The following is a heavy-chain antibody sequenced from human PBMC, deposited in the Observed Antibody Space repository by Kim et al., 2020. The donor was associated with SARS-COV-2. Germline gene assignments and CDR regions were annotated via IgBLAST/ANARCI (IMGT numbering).Heavy chain of an antibody. CDR3: ARNTIFGVIQKD. J-gene: IGHJ4*02. V-gene: IGHV1-69*04. D-gene: IGHD3-3*01. CDR2: IIPILGIA. CDR1: GGTFSSYA. Sequence: SVKVSCKASGGTFSSYAISWVRQAPGQGLEWMGRIIPILGIANYAQKFQGRVTITADKSTSTAYMELSSLRSEDTAVYYCARNTIFGVIQKDWGQGTLVTVSS.